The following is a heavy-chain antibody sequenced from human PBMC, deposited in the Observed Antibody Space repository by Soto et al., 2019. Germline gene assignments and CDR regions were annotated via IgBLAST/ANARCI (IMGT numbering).Heavy chain of an antibody. CDR1: GGAFSSYT. Sequence: QVQLVQSGAEVRKPGSSVKVSCKASGGAFSSYTINWVRQAPAQGLEWMGRIIPILGLTNYAQKFRGRVTMTADTSSTTAYVELNNLSSEDTAIYYCATAYQLLEYWGQGTHVTVSS. CDR2: IIPILGLT. D-gene: IGHD3-10*01. V-gene: IGHV1-69*02. CDR3: ATAYQLLEY. J-gene: IGHJ4*02.